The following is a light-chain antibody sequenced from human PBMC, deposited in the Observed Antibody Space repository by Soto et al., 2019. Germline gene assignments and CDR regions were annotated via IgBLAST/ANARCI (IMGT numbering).Light chain of an antibody. CDR2: EVS. CDR3: SSYTTSTTLV. J-gene: IGLJ1*01. Sequence: QSALTQPPSVSGSPGQSVTISCTGTSSDVGSYDRVSWYQQPPGTAHKLMIYEVSYRPSGVSNRFSGSKSGNTASLTISGLQADDEADYYGSSYTTSTTLVFGTGTKVTVL. V-gene: IGLV2-18*02. CDR1: SSDVGSYDR.